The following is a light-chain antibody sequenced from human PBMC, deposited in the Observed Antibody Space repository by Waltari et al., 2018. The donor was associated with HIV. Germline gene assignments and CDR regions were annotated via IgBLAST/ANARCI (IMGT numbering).Light chain of an antibody. Sequence: EVVLTQSPATLSVSPGERATLSCRASQNIANHLTWNQQQPGQPPTLLIFGASTRATGIPARFSGSGSGTEFTLTISSLQSEDFAVYYCQQYNKWPWTFGQGTRVEIK. CDR3: QQYNKWPWT. CDR1: QNIANH. V-gene: IGKV3-15*01. CDR2: GAS. J-gene: IGKJ1*01.